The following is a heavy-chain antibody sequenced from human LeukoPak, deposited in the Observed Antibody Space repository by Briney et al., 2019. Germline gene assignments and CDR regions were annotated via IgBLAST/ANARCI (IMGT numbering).Heavy chain of an antibody. Sequence: GGSLRLSCAASGFTFSSYTMIWVRQAPGKGLEWVSSITRSSFYIFYADSVKGRFTISRDNAKNSLYLQMNSLGAEDTAVYYCARALYDSSGYYSHFDYWGQGTLVTVSS. CDR3: ARALYDSSGYYSHFDY. CDR1: GFTFSSYT. J-gene: IGHJ4*02. CDR2: ITRSSFYI. V-gene: IGHV3-21*01. D-gene: IGHD3-22*01.